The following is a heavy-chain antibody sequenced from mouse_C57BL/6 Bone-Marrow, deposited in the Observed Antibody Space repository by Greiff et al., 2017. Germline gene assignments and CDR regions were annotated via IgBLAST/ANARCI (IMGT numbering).Heavy chain of an antibody. CDR1: GYTFTSYW. Sequence: VQLQQPGAELVKPGASVKLSCKASGYTFTSYWMHWVKQRPGQGLEWIGMIHPNSGSTNYNEKFKSKATLTVDKSSSTAYMQLSSLTSEYSAVYYCASGLSTMVRKGFDYWGQGTTLTGSS. CDR2: IHPNSGST. J-gene: IGHJ2*01. CDR3: ASGLSTMVRKGFDY. D-gene: IGHD2-2*01. V-gene: IGHV1-64*01.